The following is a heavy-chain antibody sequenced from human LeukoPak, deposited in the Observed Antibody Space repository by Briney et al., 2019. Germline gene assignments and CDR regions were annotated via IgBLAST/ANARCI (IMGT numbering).Heavy chain of an antibody. V-gene: IGHV4-59*11. CDR1: GGSINSHY. J-gene: IGHJ3*02. CDR2: MHYTGRT. CDR3: ARLLDYDSSGDPDTSDI. D-gene: IGHD3-22*01. Sequence: SETLSLTCTVSGGSINSHYWSWIRQPPGKELEWIGFMHYTGRTRYNPSLQSRVTISVDTSKNHFSLKLSSLTAADTAVYFCARLLDYDSSGDPDTSDIWGQGTICTVSS.